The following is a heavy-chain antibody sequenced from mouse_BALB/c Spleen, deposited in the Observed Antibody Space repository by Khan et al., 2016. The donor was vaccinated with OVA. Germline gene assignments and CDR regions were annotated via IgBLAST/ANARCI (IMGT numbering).Heavy chain of an antibody. CDR1: GYTFSSYW. D-gene: IGHD1-1*01. V-gene: IGHV1-9*01. CDR2: ILPGSGNN. J-gene: IGHJ3*01. CDR3: ARGNYYGSTSWFGY. Sequence: QVQLQQSGPDLMKPAPSVKISCKASGYTFSSYWIEWVKQRPGHGLEWFGEILPGSGNNNFNEQFRGKVTFAADTSSNTAYMQLSSLTSEDSAVYYCARGNYYGSTSWFGYWGQGTLVTVSA.